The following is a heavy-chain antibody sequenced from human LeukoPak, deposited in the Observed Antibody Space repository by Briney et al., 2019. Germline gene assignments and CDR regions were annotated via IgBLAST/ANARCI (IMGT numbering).Heavy chain of an antibody. J-gene: IGHJ5*02. CDR3: ARQTTSGWFDP. V-gene: IGHV4-59*02. CDR1: GGSVTDYY. D-gene: IGHD4-17*01. Sequence: SETLSLTCTVSGGSVTDYYWSWIRQSPGKGLEWIGYIYYSGSTNYNPSLKSRVTISVDTSKNQFSLKLSSVTAADTAVYYCARQTTSGWFDPWGQGTLVTVSS. CDR2: IYYSGST.